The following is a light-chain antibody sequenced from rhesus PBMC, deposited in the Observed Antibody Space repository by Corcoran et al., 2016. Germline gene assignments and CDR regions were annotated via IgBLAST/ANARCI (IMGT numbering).Light chain of an antibody. J-gene: IGKJ1*01. CDR2: YAS. V-gene: IGKV1S14*01. CDR1: KASMKD. CDR3: QQHNGCPT. Sequence: DIQMTQSPYSLSASVGDRVTTTRRASKASMKDLAWYQQKPGKAPKLLIYYASNLESEVPSRFSGSGSGTDFTLTISILQPEEFAICYCQQHNGCPTFDQGTKVEVK.